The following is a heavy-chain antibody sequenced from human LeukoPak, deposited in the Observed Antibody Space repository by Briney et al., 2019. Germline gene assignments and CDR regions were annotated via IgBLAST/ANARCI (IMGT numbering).Heavy chain of an antibody. CDR1: GGSISSGSYY. J-gene: IGHJ4*02. CDR2: IYTSGST. CDR3: AKIIPGGPRSYYY. D-gene: IGHD2-21*01. V-gene: IGHV4-61*02. Sequence: SETLSLTCTVSGGSISSGSYYWSWIRQPAGKGLEWIGRIYTSGSTNYNPSLKSRVTISVDTSKNQFSLKLSSVTAADTAVYYCAKIIPGGPRSYYYWGQGTLITVSS.